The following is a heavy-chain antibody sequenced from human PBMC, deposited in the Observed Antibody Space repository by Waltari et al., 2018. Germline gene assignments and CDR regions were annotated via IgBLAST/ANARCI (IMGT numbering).Heavy chain of an antibody. D-gene: IGHD3-16*02. Sequence: EVQLVQSGAEVKKPGATVKISCKVSGYTFTDYYMHWVQQAPGKGLEWMGLVDPEDGETIYAEKFQGRVTITAETSTDTAYMELSSLRAEDTAVYYCATVSNYDYIWGSYRSTGAFDIWGQGTMVTVSS. CDR1: GYTFTDYY. V-gene: IGHV1-69-2*01. CDR2: VDPEDGET. J-gene: IGHJ3*02. CDR3: ATVSNYDYIWGSYRSTGAFDI.